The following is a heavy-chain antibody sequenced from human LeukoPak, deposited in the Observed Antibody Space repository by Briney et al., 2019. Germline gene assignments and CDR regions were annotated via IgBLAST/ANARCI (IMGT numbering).Heavy chain of an antibody. CDR2: IKEDGSEK. CDR3: AKSTLADAFDI. CDR1: GFTFSNYW. V-gene: IGHV3-7*03. J-gene: IGHJ3*02. Sequence: GGSLRLSCAASGFTFSNYWMSWVRQAPGKGLEWVANIKEDGSEKYYVDSVKGRFTISRDNAWNSLYLQMNSLRGEDTAMYYCAKSTLADAFDIWGQGTMVTVSS.